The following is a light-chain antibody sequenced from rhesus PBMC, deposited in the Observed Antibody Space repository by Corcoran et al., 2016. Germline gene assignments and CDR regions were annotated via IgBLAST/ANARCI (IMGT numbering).Light chain of an antibody. CDR1: QSDGSN. CDR2: GVF. J-gene: IGKJ1*01. Sequence: ETVVTQSPATLSLSPGERATLSCRASQSDGSNLAWYQQKPGQAPRLLIYGVFSRATGIPDRFSGSGSGTDFTLPISSLEPEDVGVYYCQQSSNLWTFGQGTKVEIK. CDR3: QQSSNLWT. V-gene: IGKV3-24*04.